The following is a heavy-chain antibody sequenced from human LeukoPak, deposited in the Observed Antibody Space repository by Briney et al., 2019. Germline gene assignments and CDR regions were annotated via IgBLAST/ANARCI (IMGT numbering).Heavy chain of an antibody. CDR1: GGSVSSGSYY. D-gene: IGHD2/OR15-2a*01. CDR3: ARVIRAFDI. Sequence: SETLSLTCPVSGGSVSSGSYYWSWIQQPPGKGLEWIGYIYYSGSTHYNPSLKSRVTISVDTSRNQFSLKLNSVTAADTAVYYCARVIRAFDIWGQGTMVTVSS. CDR2: IYYSGST. J-gene: IGHJ3*02. V-gene: IGHV4-61*01.